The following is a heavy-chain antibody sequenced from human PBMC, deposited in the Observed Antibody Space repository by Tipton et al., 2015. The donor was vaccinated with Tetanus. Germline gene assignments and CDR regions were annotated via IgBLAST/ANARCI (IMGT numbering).Heavy chain of an antibody. CDR3: ARGTGFDY. CDR2: IKQDGSEK. Sequence: SLRLSCAASGFTFSNYWTSWVRQAPGKGLEWVANIKQDGSEKYYVDSVKGRFTISRDNAKNSLYLQMNSLRAEDTAVYYCARGTGFDYWGQGTLVTVSS. D-gene: IGHD3-10*01. V-gene: IGHV3-7*05. J-gene: IGHJ4*02. CDR1: GFTFSNYW.